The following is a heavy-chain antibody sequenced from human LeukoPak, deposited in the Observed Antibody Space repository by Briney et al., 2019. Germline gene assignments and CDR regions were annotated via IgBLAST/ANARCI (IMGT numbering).Heavy chain of an antibody. V-gene: IGHV1-46*01. CDR1: GYTFTSHY. CDR2: INPSGGST. J-gene: IGHJ6*02. D-gene: IGHD3-10*01. CDR3: ARDLGSPNYGSGSYYNYYGMDV. Sequence: ASVKVSCKASGYTFTSHYMHWVRQAPGQGLEWMGIINPSGGSTSYAQKFQGRVTMTRDTSTSTVYMELSSLRSEDTAVYYCARDLGSPNYGSGSYYNYYGMDVWGQGTTVTVSS.